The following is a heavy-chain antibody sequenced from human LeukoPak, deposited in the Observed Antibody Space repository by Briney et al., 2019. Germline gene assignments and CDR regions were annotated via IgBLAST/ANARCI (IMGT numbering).Heavy chain of an antibody. CDR1: GGSFSRYY. J-gene: IGHJ4*03. V-gene: IGHV4-34*01. Sequence: SETLSLTCAVYGGSFSRYYWSWIRQSPGKGLEWIAEIDHRGDTNYNPSVKSRVTISVETSKHQFPLKVRSLSAADTAVYYCARGATISETGYFDFWGQGTLVTVSS. CDR2: IDHRGDT. D-gene: IGHD5-24*01. CDR3: ARGATISETGYFDF.